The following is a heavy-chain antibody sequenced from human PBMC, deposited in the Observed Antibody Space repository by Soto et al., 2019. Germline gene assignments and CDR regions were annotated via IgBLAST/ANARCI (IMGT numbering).Heavy chain of an antibody. D-gene: IGHD1-26*01. CDR1: GGSISSGGYS. V-gene: IGHV4-30-2*01. J-gene: IGHJ5*02. CDR2: IYHSGST. CDR3: ASRPSGSGFDP. Sequence: QLQLQESGSGLVKPSQTLSLTCAVSGGSISSGGYSWIWIRQPPGKGLEWIGYIYHSGSTYYSPSLKSRVTRSVDRSKNQFSLQLSSVTAADTAVYYCASRPSGSGFDPWGQGTLVTVSS.